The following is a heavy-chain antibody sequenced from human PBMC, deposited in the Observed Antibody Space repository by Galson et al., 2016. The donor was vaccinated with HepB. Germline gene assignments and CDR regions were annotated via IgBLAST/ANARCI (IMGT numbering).Heavy chain of an antibody. CDR1: GFTFSRYG. CDR2: IWYDGSNK. D-gene: IGHD5-24*01. Sequence: LRLSCAASGFTFSRYGVHWVRQAPGKGLEWVAVIWYDGSNKYYADSVKGRFTISRDNSKNTLYLQMNSLRAEDTAVYYCAREDRDDNYYYYGMDVWGQGTTVTVSS. J-gene: IGHJ6*02. CDR3: AREDRDDNYYYYGMDV. V-gene: IGHV3-33*01.